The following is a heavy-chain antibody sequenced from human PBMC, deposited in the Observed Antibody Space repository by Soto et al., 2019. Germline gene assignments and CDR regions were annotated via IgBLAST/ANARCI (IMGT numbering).Heavy chain of an antibody. CDR2: INQDGSAK. Sequence: EEQLVESGGGLVQPGGSLRLSCAASGFTFSDYYMSWVRQAPGKGLEWVANINQDGSAKSYVDSVRGRFTISRDNGKHSLSLQMDSLRADDTAVYYCAIWNGGFDPWGQGTLVTVSS. CDR3: AIWNGGFDP. CDR1: GFTFSDYY. V-gene: IGHV3-7*05. D-gene: IGHD1-1*01. J-gene: IGHJ5*02.